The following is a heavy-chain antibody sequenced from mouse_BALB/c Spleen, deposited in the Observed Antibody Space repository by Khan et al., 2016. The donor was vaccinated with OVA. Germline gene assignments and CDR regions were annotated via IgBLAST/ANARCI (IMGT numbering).Heavy chain of an antibody. CDR2: INTYTGEP. J-gene: IGHJ1*01. V-gene: IGHV9-3-1*01. CDR3: ARGGYWYFDV. Sequence: QIQLVQSGPELKKPGETVKISCKASGYTFTNYGMNWVKQAPGKGLKWMGWINTYTGEPTYADDFKGRFAFSLETSASTAYLQINNLKNEGTATYCCARGGYWYFDVWGAGTTVTVSS. D-gene: IGHD1-1*02. CDR1: GYTFTNYG.